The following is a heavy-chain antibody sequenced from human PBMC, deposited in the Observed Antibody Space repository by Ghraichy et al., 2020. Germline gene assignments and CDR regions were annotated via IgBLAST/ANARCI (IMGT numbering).Heavy chain of an antibody. Sequence: ESLNISCAVYGGSLSGYYWSWIRQPPGKGLEWIGEISHNGNSVYNASLKSRVTISVDTSKNEVSLKLSSVIAADTAVYYCRGYCTNGVCYPDYWGQGTLVTVSS. J-gene: IGHJ4*02. D-gene: IGHD2-8*01. CDR2: ISHNGNS. CDR1: GGSLSGYY. V-gene: IGHV4-34*01. CDR3: RGYCTNGVCYPDY.